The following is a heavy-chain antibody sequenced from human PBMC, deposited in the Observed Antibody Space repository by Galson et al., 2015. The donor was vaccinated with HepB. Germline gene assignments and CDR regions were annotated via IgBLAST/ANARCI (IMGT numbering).Heavy chain of an antibody. CDR1: GFTFSSYE. Sequence: SLRLSCAASGFTFSSYEMNWVRQAPGKGLEWVAVISYDGSNKYYADSVKGRFTISRDNSKNTLYLQMNSLRAEDTAVYYCARFTVPAAKNYYYYGMDVWGQGTTVTVSS. D-gene: IGHD2-2*01. V-gene: IGHV3-30-3*01. CDR3: ARFTVPAAKNYYYYGMDV. J-gene: IGHJ6*02. CDR2: ISYDGSNK.